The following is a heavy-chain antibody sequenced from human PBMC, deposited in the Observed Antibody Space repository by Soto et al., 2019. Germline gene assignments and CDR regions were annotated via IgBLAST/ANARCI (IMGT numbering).Heavy chain of an antibody. D-gene: IGHD6-13*01. CDR3: ASQQQRLLGRVSSYWDH. J-gene: IGHJ4*02. V-gene: IGHV3-30-3*01. CDR2: VSPDGNQK. Sequence: LRLSCVASGFTLNKFPTHWVRQAPGKGLEWVAIVSPDGNQKSYADSVQGRFSISRDNSKKTVYLQMNDLRREDTALYYCASQQQRLLGRVSSYWDHWGLGTLVTVSS. CDR1: GFTLNKFP.